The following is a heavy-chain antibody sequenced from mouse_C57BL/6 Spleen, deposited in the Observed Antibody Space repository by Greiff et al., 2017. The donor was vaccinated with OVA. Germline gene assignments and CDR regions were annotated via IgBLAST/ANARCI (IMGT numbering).Heavy chain of an antibody. CDR1: GYTFTSYW. J-gene: IGHJ4*01. V-gene: IGHV1-69*01. CDR3: ARRGDYDYYAMDY. Sequence: VQLQQSGAELVMPGASVKLSCKASGYTFTSYWMHWVKQRPGQGLEWIGEIDPSDSYTNYNQKFKGKSTLTVDKSSSTAYMQLSSLTSEDSAVYYCARRGDYDYYAMDYWGQGTSVTVSS. D-gene: IGHD2-4*01. CDR2: IDPSDSYT.